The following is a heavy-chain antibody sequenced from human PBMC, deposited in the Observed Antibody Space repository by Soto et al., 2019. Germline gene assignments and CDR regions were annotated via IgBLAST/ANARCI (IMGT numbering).Heavy chain of an antibody. V-gene: IGHV1-69*06. CDR3: ARDWRQMCRGGFFVY. CDR1: GGNPNSYS. CDR2: IVPLSGTP. D-gene: IGHD3-16*01. Sequence: QVRLVQSGAEVKKPGSSVKLSCKVSGGNPNSYSIAWVRQAPGQGLQWLGTIVPLSGTPNHAQEFQARVTIIADTSTNSAYLDLSSLRSEDTATYYCARDWRQMCRGGFFVYSGQGSLVTISS. J-gene: IGHJ4*02.